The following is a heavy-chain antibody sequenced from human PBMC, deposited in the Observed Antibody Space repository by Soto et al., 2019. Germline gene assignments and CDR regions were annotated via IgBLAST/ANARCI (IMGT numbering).Heavy chain of an antibody. V-gene: IGHV4-4*02. Sequence: PSQTRSLTSSVAGGFISISNWCSLIRQPPGKGLEWIGEINHSGSTNYNPSLKSRVTISVDTSKNQFSLKLSSVTAADTALYYCARERRREYDFDYWGQGTLVTVSS. CDR2: INHSGST. D-gene: IGHD6-25*01. J-gene: IGHJ4*02. CDR1: GGFISISNW. CDR3: ARERRREYDFDY.